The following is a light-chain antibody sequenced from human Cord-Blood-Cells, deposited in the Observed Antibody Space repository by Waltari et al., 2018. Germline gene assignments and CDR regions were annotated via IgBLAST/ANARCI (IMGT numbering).Light chain of an antibody. V-gene: IGKV1-13*02. Sequence: GDRVTITCRASQGISSALAWYPQKPGQAPKLLIYDTSGLESGVPSRFSGSGSGTVFTLTISSLQPEDFATYYCQQFNSYPITFGQGTRLEIK. CDR1: QGISSA. CDR3: QQFNSYPIT. J-gene: IGKJ5*01. CDR2: DTS.